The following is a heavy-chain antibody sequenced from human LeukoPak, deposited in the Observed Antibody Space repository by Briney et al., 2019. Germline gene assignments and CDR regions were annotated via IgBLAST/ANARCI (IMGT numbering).Heavy chain of an antibody. CDR3: ARRNLETRYGSGSYYRAYWFDP. CDR2: TYYRSKWYN. V-gene: IGHV6-1*01. D-gene: IGHD3-10*01. CDR1: GDSVSSNSAT. Sequence: SQTLSLTCAISGDSVSSNSATWNWIRQSPSRGLEWLGRTYYRSKWYNDYAVSVKSRITINPDTSKNQFSLKLSCVTAADTAVYYCARRNLETRYGSGSYYRAYWFDPWGQGTLVTVSS. J-gene: IGHJ5*02.